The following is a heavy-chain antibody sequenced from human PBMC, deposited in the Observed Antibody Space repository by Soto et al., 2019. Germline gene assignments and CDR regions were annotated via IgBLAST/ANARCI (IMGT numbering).Heavy chain of an antibody. V-gene: IGHV3-23*01. D-gene: IGHD6-13*01. CDR2: ISGNGGNT. CDR1: GFTFSAYA. Sequence: PGGSLRLSCAASGFTFSAYAMNWVRQAPGKGLEWVSLISGNGGNTYYADSVKGWFTISRDNARNTLYLQMSSLRAEDTAVYYCAAPPIAAAGNVCFQHWGQGTLVTVSS. CDR3: AAPPIAAAGNVCFQH. J-gene: IGHJ1*01.